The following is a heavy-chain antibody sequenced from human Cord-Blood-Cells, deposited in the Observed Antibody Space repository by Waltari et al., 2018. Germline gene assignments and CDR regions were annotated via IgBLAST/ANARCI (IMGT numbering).Heavy chain of an antibody. D-gene: IGHD2-21*01. CDR3: ARAYCGGDCYSYYFDY. V-gene: IGHV4-34*01. CDR1: GGSFSGHY. Sequence: QVQLQQWGAGLLKPSETLSLTCAAYGGSFSGHYLSWIRQPPGMGLEWIGEIKNSGSTHAYPSLKSRVTISGDTSKKQCSLKLSSVTAADTAVYYCARAYCGGDCYSYYFDYWGQGTLGTVSS. J-gene: IGHJ4*02. CDR2: IKNSGST.